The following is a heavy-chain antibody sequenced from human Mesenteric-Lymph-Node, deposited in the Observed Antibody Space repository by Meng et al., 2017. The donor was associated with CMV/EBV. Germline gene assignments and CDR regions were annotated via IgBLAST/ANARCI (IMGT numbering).Heavy chain of an antibody. J-gene: IGHJ4*02. CDR2: IKRDESEK. V-gene: IGHV3-7*01. Sequence: GESLKISCAASGFTFSSYWMSWVRQAPGKGLEWVASIKRDESEKHYVDSVKGRFTISRDNAKNSLYLQMNSLRAEDTTVYYCASSSSYCSSTSCYDYWGQGTLVTVSS. D-gene: IGHD2-2*01. CDR1: GFTFSSYW. CDR3: ASSSSYCSSTSCYDY.